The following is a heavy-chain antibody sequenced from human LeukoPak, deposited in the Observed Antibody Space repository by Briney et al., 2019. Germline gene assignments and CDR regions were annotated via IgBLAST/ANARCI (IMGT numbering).Heavy chain of an antibody. D-gene: IGHD2-2*01. CDR1: GFTFSGSA. V-gene: IGHV3-73*01. CDR3: ARVGCSSTSCSFDY. Sequence: GGSLRLSCAASGFTFSGSAMHWVRQASGKGLEWVGQIRSEAKSYATAYAASVKGRFTISRDDSKNTAYLQMSSLQTEDTAVYYCARVGCSSTSCSFDYWGQGTLVTVSS. J-gene: IGHJ4*02. CDR2: IRSEAKSYAT.